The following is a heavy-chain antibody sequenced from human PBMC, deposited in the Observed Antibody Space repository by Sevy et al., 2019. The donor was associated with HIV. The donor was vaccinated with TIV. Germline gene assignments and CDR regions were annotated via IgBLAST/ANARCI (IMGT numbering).Heavy chain of an antibody. V-gene: IGHV1-24*01. J-gene: IGHJ4*02. CDR3: ATPIPSVLWFRFDY. CDR2: FDPEDGET. D-gene: IGHD3-10*01. CDR1: GYTLTELS. Sequence: ASVKVSCKVSGYTLTELSMHWVRQAPGKGLEWMGGFDPEDGETIYAQKFQGRVTMTEDTSTDTAYMELSSLRSEDTAVYYCATPIPSVLWFRFDYWGQGTLVTVSS.